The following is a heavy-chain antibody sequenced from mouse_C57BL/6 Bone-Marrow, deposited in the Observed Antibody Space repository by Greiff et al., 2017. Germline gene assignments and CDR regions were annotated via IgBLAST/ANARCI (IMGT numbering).Heavy chain of an antibody. D-gene: IGHD1-1*01. CDR2: IVPENGDT. CDR1: GFNIKDDY. J-gene: IGHJ3*01. V-gene: IGHV14-4*01. CDR3: TFLYYYGRDAWFAY. Sequence: EVQLQESGAELVRPGASVKLSCTASGFNIKDDYMHWVKQRPEQGLEWIGWIVPENGDTEYASKFQGKATITADTSSNTAYLQLSSLTSEDTAVYYCTFLYYYGRDAWFAYWGQGTLVTVSA.